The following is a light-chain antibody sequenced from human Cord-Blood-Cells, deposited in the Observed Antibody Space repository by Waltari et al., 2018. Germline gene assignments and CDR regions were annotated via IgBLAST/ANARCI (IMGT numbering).Light chain of an antibody. CDR3: SSYTSSSTPVV. CDR2: DVS. V-gene: IGLV2-14*01. J-gene: IGLJ2*01. Sequence: QSALPQPASVSGSPGQSITISCTGTSSDVGGFNYFPWYPQHPSTTPKLMISDVSNQPSEVSNLFSGSESGNTACLTTSGLQAEDEADYYCSSYTSSSTPVVVGGGTKLTVL. CDR1: SSDVGGFNY.